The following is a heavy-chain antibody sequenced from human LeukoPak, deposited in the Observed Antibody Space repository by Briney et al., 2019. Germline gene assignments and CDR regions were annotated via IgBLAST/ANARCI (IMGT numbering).Heavy chain of an antibody. D-gene: IGHD5-12*01. V-gene: IGHV3-11*01. J-gene: IGHJ4*02. CDR1: GFTFSDYY. CDR3: ASDIVATSGDF. CDR2: ITSSGADI. Sequence: GGSLRLSYAASGFTFSDYYMSWIRQAPGKGLEWVAYITSSGADIYYADSVKGRFTISRDNAKNALFLRMNSLRVEDTATYYCASDIVATSGDFWGQGTLVSVSS.